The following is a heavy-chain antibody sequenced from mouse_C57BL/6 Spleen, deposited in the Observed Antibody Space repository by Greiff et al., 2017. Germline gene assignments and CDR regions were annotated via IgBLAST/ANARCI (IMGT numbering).Heavy chain of an antibody. J-gene: IGHJ2*01. CDR1: GFTFSSYG. V-gene: IGHV5-6*01. Sequence: EVKLQESGGDLVKPGGSLKLSCAASGFTFSSYGMSWVRQTPDKRLEWVATISSGGSYTYYPDSVKGRVTISRDNAKNTLYLQMSSLKSEDTAMYYCARQRAGYYFDYWGQGTTLTVSS. CDR2: ISSGGSYT. CDR3: ARQRAGYYFDY.